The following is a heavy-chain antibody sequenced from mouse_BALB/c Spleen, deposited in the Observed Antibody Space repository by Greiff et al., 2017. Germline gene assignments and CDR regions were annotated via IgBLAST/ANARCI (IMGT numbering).Heavy chain of an antibody. V-gene: IGHV14-1*02. D-gene: IGHD2-10*02. CDR1: GFNIKDYY. CDR2: IDPENGNT. Sequence: EVQLQQSGAELVRPGALVKLSCKASGFNIKDYYMHWVKQRPEQGLEWIGWIDPENGNTIYDPKFQGKASITADTSSNTAYLQLSSLTSEDTAVYYCARREEYGNTWFAYWGQGTLVTVSA. CDR3: ARREEYGNTWFAY. J-gene: IGHJ3*01.